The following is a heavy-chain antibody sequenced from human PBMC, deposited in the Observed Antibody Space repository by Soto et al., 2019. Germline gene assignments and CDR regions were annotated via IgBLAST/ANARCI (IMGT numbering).Heavy chain of an antibody. V-gene: IGHV2-5*02. D-gene: IGHD5-18*01. Sequence: QITLKESGPTLVKPTQTLTLTCTFSGFSLSTSGVGVGWIRQPPGKALEWLALIYWDDDKRYSPSLKSRLTITKGTSKIQVVLTMTNMDPVDTATYYCAHSRYSNGYLPFDCWGQGTLVTVSS. CDR3: AHSRYSNGYLPFDC. J-gene: IGHJ4*02. CDR1: GFSLSTSGVG. CDR2: IYWDDDK.